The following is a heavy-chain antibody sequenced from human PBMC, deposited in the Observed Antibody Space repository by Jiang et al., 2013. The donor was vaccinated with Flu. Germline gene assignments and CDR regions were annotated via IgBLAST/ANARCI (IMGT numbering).Heavy chain of an antibody. Sequence: SGAEVKKPGASVKVSCKASGYTFTSYAMHWVRQAPGQRLEWMGWINAGNGNTKYSQKFQGRVTITRDTSASTAYMELSSLRSEDTAVYYCARGAWAVTMIIVVQPQDFDYWGQGTLVTVS. CDR2: INAGNGNT. CDR3: ARGAWAVTMIIVVQPQDFDY. V-gene: IGHV1-3*01. D-gene: IGHD3-22*01. CDR1: GYTFTSYA. J-gene: IGHJ4*02.